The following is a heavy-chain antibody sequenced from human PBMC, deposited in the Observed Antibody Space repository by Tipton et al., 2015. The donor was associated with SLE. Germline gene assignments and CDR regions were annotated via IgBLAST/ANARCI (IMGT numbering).Heavy chain of an antibody. D-gene: IGHD3-3*01. V-gene: IGHV3-33*06. CDR3: AKDGVFFGVVLTGMDV. CDR1: GFTFSSYG. CDR2: IWYDGSNK. J-gene: IGHJ6*02. Sequence: SLRLSCAASGFTFSSYGMHWVRQAPGKGLEWVAVIWYDGSNKYYADSVKGRFTISRDNSKSTLYLQMNSLRAEDTAVYYCAKDGVFFGVVLTGMDVWGQGTTVTVSS.